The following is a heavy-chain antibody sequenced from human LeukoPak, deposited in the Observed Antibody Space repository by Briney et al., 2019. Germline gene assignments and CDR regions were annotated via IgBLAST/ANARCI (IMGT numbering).Heavy chain of an antibody. Sequence: GGSLRLSCAGSGFSFSSYGMHWVRQAPGKGLEWMAFIRSDGSNKYYADSVKGRFAISRDNSKNTLYLQMNSLRAEDTAVYYCARILDSAWGELGYWGQGTLVTVPS. CDR2: IRSDGSNK. J-gene: IGHJ4*02. D-gene: IGHD6-19*01. CDR3: ARILDSAWGELGY. V-gene: IGHV3-30*02. CDR1: GFSFSSYG.